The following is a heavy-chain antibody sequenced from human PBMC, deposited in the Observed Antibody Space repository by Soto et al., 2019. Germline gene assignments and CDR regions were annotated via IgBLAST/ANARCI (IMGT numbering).Heavy chain of an antibody. CDR3: ARPFDI. V-gene: IGHV4-59*08. CDR2: IYYSGNT. Sequence: QVQLQESGPGLVEPSEPLSLTCPVSGGSMPHYYWRWIRQPPGKGLEWIGYIYYSGNTNYNSSFKSRVTITRDMSKKQYSLQVSSVTAADTAVYYCARPFDIWGQGTMVTVSS. CDR1: GGSMPHYY. J-gene: IGHJ3*02.